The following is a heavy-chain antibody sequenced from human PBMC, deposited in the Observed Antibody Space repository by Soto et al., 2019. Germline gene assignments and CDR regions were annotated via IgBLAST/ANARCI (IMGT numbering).Heavy chain of an antibody. D-gene: IGHD6-19*01. CDR3: ARYSIAVAGRNDCYGMDV. V-gene: IGHV1-69*01. CDR1: GGTFSSYA. J-gene: IGHJ6*02. Sequence: QVQLVQSGAEVKKPGSSVKVSCKASGGTFSSYAISWVRQAPGQGLEWIGGLIPISGTANYAQKFQGRVKITADESTITAYMELSSLGSEDTAVYYCARYSIAVAGRNDCYGMDVWGQGTTVTVSS. CDR2: LIPISGTA.